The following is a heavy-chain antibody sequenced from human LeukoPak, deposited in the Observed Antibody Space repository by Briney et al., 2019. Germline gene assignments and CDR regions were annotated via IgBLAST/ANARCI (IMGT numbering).Heavy chain of an antibody. CDR1: GGSFSGYY. J-gene: IGHJ4*02. D-gene: IGHD4-17*01. CDR3: ARGAISDYGDFTGDFDY. V-gene: IGHV4-34*01. Sequence: PSETLSLTCAVYGGSFSGYYWSWIRQPPGKGLEWIAEINHSGSTNYNPSLKSRVTISVDTSKNQFSLKLSSVTAADTAVYYCARGAISDYGDFTGDFDYWGQGTLVTVSS. CDR2: INHSGST.